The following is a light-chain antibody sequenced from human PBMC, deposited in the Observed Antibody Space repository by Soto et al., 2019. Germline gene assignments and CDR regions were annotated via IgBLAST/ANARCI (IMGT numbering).Light chain of an antibody. CDR2: SNN. V-gene: IGLV1-44*01. J-gene: IGLJ7*01. CDR3: AAWDDSLNGAV. Sequence: QSVLTQPPSASGTPGQRVTISCSGSSSNIGSNTVNWYQQLPGTAPKLLIYSNNQRPSGVPDRFSGSKSGTSASLAISGLQSEDVAEYYCAAWDDSLNGAVFGGGTHLTV. CDR1: SSNIGSNT.